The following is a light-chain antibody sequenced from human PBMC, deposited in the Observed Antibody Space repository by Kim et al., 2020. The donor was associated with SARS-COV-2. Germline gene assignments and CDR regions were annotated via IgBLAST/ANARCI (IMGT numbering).Light chain of an antibody. Sequence: DIQMTQSPSSLSAFVGDRVTITCRTSQSISSYLNWYHQKPGRAPKLLIYAASTLQGGVPSRFSGSGSETDFTLTISSLQPEDFGTYFCQQSYITPFTFGPGTKVDIK. V-gene: IGKV1-39*01. CDR1: QSISSY. J-gene: IGKJ3*01. CDR2: AAS. CDR3: QQSYITPFT.